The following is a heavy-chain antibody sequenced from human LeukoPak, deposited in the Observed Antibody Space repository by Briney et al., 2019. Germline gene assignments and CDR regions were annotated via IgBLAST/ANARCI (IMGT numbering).Heavy chain of an antibody. J-gene: IGHJ5*02. D-gene: IGHD6-13*01. Sequence: PSETLSLTCTVSGGSIGSSSYYWGWIRQPPGKGLEWIGSIYYTGSTYYNPSLKSRVTISVDTSKNQFSLKLTSVTAADTTIYYCARGVVSSNWYKNWFDPWGQETLVTVSS. CDR2: IYYTGST. V-gene: IGHV4-39*01. CDR1: GGSIGSSSYY. CDR3: ARGVVSSNWYKNWFDP.